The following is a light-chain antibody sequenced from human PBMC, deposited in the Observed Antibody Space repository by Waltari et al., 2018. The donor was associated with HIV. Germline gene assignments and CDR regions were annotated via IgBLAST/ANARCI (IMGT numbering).Light chain of an antibody. CDR3: QQYDSSVT. Sequence: EVVLTQSPGTLPLPPGERATLPCRASQTVSSSSLVWYQQKPGQAPRLLIYGASSRATGIPDRFSGSGSGTDFTLTISRLDPEDFAVYYCQQYDSSVTFGQGTRLEIK. J-gene: IGKJ5*01. CDR2: GAS. CDR1: QTVSSSS. V-gene: IGKV3-20*01.